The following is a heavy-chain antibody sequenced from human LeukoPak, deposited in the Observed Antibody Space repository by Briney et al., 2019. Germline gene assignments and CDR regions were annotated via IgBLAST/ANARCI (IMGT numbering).Heavy chain of an antibody. CDR3: ARGGVNYASDY. J-gene: IGHJ4*02. Sequence: GGSLRLSCAASGFTFSSYGMHWVRQAPGKGLEWVAYIRFDGSNNYYADSLKGRFTISRDNSKNTLYLQMNSLGVEDTAVYSCARGGVNYASDYWGQGTPVTVSS. CDR2: IRFDGSNN. D-gene: IGHD1-7*01. V-gene: IGHV3-30*02. CDR1: GFTFSSYG.